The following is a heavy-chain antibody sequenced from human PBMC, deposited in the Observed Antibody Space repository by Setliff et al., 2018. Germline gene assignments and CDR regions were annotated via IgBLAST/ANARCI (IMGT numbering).Heavy chain of an antibody. CDR3: ARDKWVLVRTHNYYYVDS. CDR2: MPNSGST. CDR1: GGSFNAYS. D-gene: IGHD3-10*01. J-gene: IGHJ6*03. Sequence: PSETLSLTCTVSGGSFNAYSWTWIRQSAGKGLEWIGRMPNSGSTNYNSFSQGRVSISVDESKTQFSLHLYSVNAADTATSYCARDKWVLVRTHNYYYVDSWGKGTTVTVSS. V-gene: IGHV4-4*07.